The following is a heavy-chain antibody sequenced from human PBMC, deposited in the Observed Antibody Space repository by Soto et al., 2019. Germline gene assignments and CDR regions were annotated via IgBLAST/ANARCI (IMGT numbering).Heavy chain of an antibody. CDR1: GGSISSYY. J-gene: IGHJ4*02. CDR3: ARLRPVYYDSSGDFDY. D-gene: IGHD3-22*01. Sequence: SETLSLTCTVSGGSISSYYWSWIRQPPGKGLEWIGYIYYSGSTNHNPSLKSRVTISVDTSKNQFSLKLSSVTAADTAVYYCARLRPVYYDSSGDFDYWGQGTLVTVSS. V-gene: IGHV4-59*01. CDR2: IYYSGST.